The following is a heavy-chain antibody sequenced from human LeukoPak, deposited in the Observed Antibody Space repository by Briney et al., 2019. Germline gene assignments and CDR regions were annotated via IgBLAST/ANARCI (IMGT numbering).Heavy chain of an antibody. Sequence: ASVKVSCKASGYTFTSYYMHWVRQAPGQGLEWMGIINPSGGSTSYAQKFQGRVTMTRDTSTSTVYMELSSLRSEDTAVYYCARGTEPREGSSWYTYYYYGMDVWGQGTTVTVSS. CDR3: ARGTEPREGSSWYTYYYYGMDV. V-gene: IGHV1-46*01. CDR2: INPSGGST. J-gene: IGHJ6*02. D-gene: IGHD6-13*01. CDR1: GYTFTSYY.